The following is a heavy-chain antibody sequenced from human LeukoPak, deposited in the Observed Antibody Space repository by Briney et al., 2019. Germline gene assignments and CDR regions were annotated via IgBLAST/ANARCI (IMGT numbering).Heavy chain of an antibody. V-gene: IGHV4-34*01. CDR2: INYSGSS. D-gene: IGHD2-15*01. Sequence: MTSETLSLTCAVYGGTFSGYYWNWIRHSPGKGLEWIGEINYSGSSNYNPSLKSRATISVDTSINQFSLKLNSLTAADTAIYYCARGTPRFDYWSQGTMVTVS. CDR1: GGTFSGYY. CDR3: ARGTPRFDY. J-gene: IGHJ3*01.